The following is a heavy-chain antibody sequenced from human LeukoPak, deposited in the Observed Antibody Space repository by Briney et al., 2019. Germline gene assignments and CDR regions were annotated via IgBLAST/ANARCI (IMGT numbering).Heavy chain of an antibody. CDR1: GYAFTSYG. D-gene: IGHD7-27*01. CDR3: ARSTKELGRGDY. V-gene: IGHV1-18*01. J-gene: IGHJ4*02. Sequence: ASVKVSCKASGYAFTSYGISWVRQAPGQGLEWMGWISAYNGNTNYAQKLQGRVTMTTDTSTSTAYMELRSLRSDDTAVYYCARSTKELGRGDYWGQGTLVTVSS. CDR2: ISAYNGNT.